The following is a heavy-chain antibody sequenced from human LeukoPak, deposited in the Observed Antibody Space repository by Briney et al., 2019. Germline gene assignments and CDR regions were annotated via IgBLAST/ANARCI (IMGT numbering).Heavy chain of an antibody. CDR1: GGSFSGYY. CDR2: ISGSGGST. J-gene: IGHJ4*02. D-gene: IGHD3-3*01. Sequence: ETLSLTCAVYGGSFSGYYWSWVRQAPGKGLEWVSAISGSGGSTYYADSVKGRFTISRDNSKNTLYLQMNSLRAEDTAVYYCAKAERITIFGVVEVWGQGTLVTVSS. CDR3: AKAERITIFGVVEV. V-gene: IGHV3-23*01.